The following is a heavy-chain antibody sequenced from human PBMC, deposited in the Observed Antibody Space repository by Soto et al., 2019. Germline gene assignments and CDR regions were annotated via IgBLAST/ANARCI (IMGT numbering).Heavy chain of an antibody. Sequence: TLSLTCAVYGGSFSGYYWSWIRQPPGKGLEWIGEINHSGSTNYNPSLKSRVTISVDTSKNQFSLKLSSVTAADTAVYYCARVIAAAGIRGGGFDYWGQGTPVTVSS. CDR1: GGSFSGYY. V-gene: IGHV4-34*01. D-gene: IGHD6-13*01. CDR3: ARVIAAAGIRGGGFDY. CDR2: INHSGST. J-gene: IGHJ4*02.